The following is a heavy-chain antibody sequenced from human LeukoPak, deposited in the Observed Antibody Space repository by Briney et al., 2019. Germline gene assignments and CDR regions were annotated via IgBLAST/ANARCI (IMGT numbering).Heavy chain of an antibody. Sequence: ASVKVSCKASGYTFTSYAMHWVRQAPGQRLEWMGWINAGNGNTKYSQKLQGRVTMTTDTSTSTAYMELRSLRSDDTAVYYCARDPSYDSSGYPNWFDPWGQGTLVTVSS. J-gene: IGHJ5*02. CDR2: INAGNGNT. CDR3: ARDPSYDSSGYPNWFDP. D-gene: IGHD3-22*01. V-gene: IGHV1-3*01. CDR1: GYTFTSYA.